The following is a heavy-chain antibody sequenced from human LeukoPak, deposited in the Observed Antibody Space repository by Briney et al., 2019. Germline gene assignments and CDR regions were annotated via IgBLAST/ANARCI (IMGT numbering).Heavy chain of an antibody. CDR3: ANHFYNLAA. Sequence: GRSLRLSCAASGFTFSSYGMHWVRQAPGKGLEWVAVISYDGSNKYYADSVKGRFTISRDNSKNTLCLQMNSLRAEDTAVYYCANHFYNLAAWGQGTLVTVSS. CDR1: GFTFSSYG. V-gene: IGHV3-30*18. D-gene: IGHD1-14*01. J-gene: IGHJ5*02. CDR2: ISYDGSNK.